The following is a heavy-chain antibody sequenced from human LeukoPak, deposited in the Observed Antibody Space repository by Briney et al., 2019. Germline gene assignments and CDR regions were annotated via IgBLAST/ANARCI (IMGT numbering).Heavy chain of an antibody. Sequence: SVKVSCKASGGTFSSYAISWVRQAPGQGLEWMGGTIPIFGIANYAQKFQGRVTTTTDESTSTAYMELSSLRSEDTAVYYCESNSVSSGWPRIDYWGQGTLVTVSS. J-gene: IGHJ4*02. D-gene: IGHD6-19*01. V-gene: IGHV1-69*05. CDR1: GGTFSSYA. CDR3: ESNSVSSGWPRIDY. CDR2: TIPIFGIA.